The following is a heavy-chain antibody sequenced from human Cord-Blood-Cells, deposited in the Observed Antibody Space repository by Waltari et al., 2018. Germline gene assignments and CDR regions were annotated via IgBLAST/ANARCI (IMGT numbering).Heavy chain of an antibody. CDR2: IYYSGST. CDR1: GGSISSSSYY. J-gene: IGHJ5*02. CDR3: ARINVVTAISFPYNWFDP. Sequence: QLQLQESGPGLVKPSETLSLTCTVSGGSISSSSYYWGWIRLPPGRGLEWIGSIYYSGSTYYNPSLKSRVTISVDTSKNQFSLKLSSVTAADTAVYYCARINVVTAISFPYNWFDPWGQGTLVTVSS. D-gene: IGHD2-21*02. V-gene: IGHV4-39*01.